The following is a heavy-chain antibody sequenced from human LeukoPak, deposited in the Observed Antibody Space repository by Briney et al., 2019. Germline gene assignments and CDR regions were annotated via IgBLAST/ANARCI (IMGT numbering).Heavy chain of an antibody. CDR3: STESYDIWSGYSGYFDY. J-gene: IGHJ4*02. CDR1: GFIFSSAW. CDR2: IKSKTDDGTT. Sequence: GGSLRLSCAASGFIFSSAWMNWVRQAPGKWLEWVGRIKSKTDDGTTDYAAPVKGRFTISRDDSKNTLYLQMNSLKNEDTAVYYCSTESYDIWSGYSGYFDYWGQGTLVTVSS. V-gene: IGHV3-15*07. D-gene: IGHD3-3*01.